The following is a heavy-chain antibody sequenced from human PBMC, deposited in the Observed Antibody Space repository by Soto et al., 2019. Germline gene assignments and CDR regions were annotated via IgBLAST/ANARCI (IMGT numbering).Heavy chain of an antibody. CDR3: ARGLGDIVVVPAALGLGAADY. J-gene: IGHJ4*02. Sequence: QVQLVQSGAEVKKPGASVKVSCKASGYTFTSYYMHWVRQAPGQGLEWMGIINPSGGSTSYAQKFQGRDTMTRDTTTSTVYMELSSLRSEDTAVYYCARGLGDIVVVPAALGLGAADYWGQGTLVTVSS. D-gene: IGHD2-2*01. V-gene: IGHV1-46*01. CDR2: INPSGGST. CDR1: GYTFTSYY.